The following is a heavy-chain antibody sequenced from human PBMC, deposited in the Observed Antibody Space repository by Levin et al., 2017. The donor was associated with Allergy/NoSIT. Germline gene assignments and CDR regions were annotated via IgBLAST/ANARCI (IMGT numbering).Heavy chain of an antibody. V-gene: IGHV4-59*01. D-gene: IGHD6-13*01. Sequence: PSETLSLTCTVSGGSISSYYWSWIRQPPGKGLEWIGYIYYSGSTNYNPSLKSRVTISVDTSKNQFSLKLSSVTAADTAVYYCARGIAAAGPSSHWGQGTLVTVSS. CDR2: IYYSGST. CDR1: GGSISSYY. J-gene: IGHJ4*02. CDR3: ARGIAAAGPSSH.